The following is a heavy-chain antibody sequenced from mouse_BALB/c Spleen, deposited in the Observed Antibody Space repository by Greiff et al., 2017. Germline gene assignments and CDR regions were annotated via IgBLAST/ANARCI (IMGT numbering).Heavy chain of an antibody. CDR1: GYTFTSYT. CDR3: AIRDYDEAWFAY. D-gene: IGHD2-4*01. J-gene: IGHJ3*01. Sequence: QVQLQQSGAELARPGASVKMSCKASGYTFTSYTMHWVKQRPGQGLEWIGYINPSSGYTNYNQKFKDKATLTADKSSSTAYMQLSSLTSEDSAVYYCAIRDYDEAWFAYWGQGTLVTVSA. CDR2: INPSSGYT. V-gene: IGHV1-4*01.